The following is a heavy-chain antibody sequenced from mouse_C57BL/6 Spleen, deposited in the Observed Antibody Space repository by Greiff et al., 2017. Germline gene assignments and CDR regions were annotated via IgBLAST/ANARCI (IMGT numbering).Heavy chain of an antibody. Sequence: EVKLMESGGGLVQPKGSLQLSCAASGFSFNTYAMNWVRQAPGKGLEWVARIRSKSNNYATYYADAVKDRLTISRDDSESMLYLQMNNLKTQDTAMYYCVRDGYYIRGYARNYWGEVTSVTVSS. CDR3: VRDGYYIRGYARNY. V-gene: IGHV10-1*01. D-gene: IGHD2-3*01. CDR2: IRSKSNNYAT. J-gene: IGHJ4*01. CDR1: GFSFNTYA.